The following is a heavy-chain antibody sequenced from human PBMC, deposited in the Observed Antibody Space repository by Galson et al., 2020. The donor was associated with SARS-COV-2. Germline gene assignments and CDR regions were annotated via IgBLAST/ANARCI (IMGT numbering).Heavy chain of an antibody. V-gene: IGHV4-61*09. J-gene: IGHJ2*01. CDR3: ARGDDRSLNWYFDV. CDR2: IFTSGST. D-gene: IGHD3-16*01. Sequence: SETLSLTCTVSGGSISSGYHYWNWIRRPAGEGPEWIGHIFTSGSTNYNPSPKGRVTISMDASKNQFSLELTSVTAADTAVYYCARGDDRSLNWYFDVWGRGTLVSVSS. CDR1: GGSISSGYHY.